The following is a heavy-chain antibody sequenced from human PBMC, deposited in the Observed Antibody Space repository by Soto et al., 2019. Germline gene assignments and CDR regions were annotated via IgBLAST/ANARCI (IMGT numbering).Heavy chain of an antibody. Sequence: SETLSLTCTVSGGSISSYYWSWIRQPPGKGLEWIGYIYYSGSTNYNPSLKSRVTISVDTSKIQFSLKLSSVTAADTAVYYCARRQVTGTTDYWGQGTLVTVSS. D-gene: IGHD1-20*01. CDR2: IYYSGST. J-gene: IGHJ4*02. CDR3: ARRQVTGTTDY. V-gene: IGHV4-59*08. CDR1: GGSISSYY.